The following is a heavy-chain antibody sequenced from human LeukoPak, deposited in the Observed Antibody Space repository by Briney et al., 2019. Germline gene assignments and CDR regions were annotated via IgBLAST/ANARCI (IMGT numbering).Heavy chain of an antibody. CDR3: ARGGRYCISTSCYRSGLDP. J-gene: IGHJ5*02. D-gene: IGHD2-2*01. V-gene: IGHV4-59*01. CDR1: GGSISSYY. CDR2: IYYSGST. Sequence: PSETLSLTCTVSGGSISSYYWSWIRQPPGKGLEWIGYIYYSGSTNYNPSLKSRVTISVDTSKNQFSLKLSSVTAADTAVYYCARGGRYCISTSCYRSGLDPWGQGTLVTVSS.